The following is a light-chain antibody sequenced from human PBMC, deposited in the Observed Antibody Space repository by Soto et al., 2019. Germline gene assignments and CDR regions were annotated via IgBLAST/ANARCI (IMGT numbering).Light chain of an antibody. J-gene: IGKJ1*01. CDR2: SAS. CDR3: QQLNRFPRT. CDR1: QDISSY. V-gene: IGKV1-9*01. Sequence: DIQLTQSPSFLSASVGDRVTITCRASQDISSYLAWYQQRPGKVPRFLTHSASTLQSGVPSRFSATGSGTTFTLTISSLQPEDIANYYFQQLNRFPRTFGQGTKVEV.